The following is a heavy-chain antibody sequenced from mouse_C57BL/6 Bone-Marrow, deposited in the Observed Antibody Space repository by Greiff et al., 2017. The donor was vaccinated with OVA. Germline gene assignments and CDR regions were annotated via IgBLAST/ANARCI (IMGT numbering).Heavy chain of an antibody. CDR2: ISYSGST. V-gene: IGHV3-1*01. J-gene: IGHJ1*03. Sequence: EVKLVESGPGMVKPSQSLSLTCTVTGYSITSGYDWHWIRHFPGNKLEWMGYISYSGSTNYNPSLKSRISITHDTSKNHFFLKLNSVTTEDTATYYCARRDYGSSYLYWYFDVWGTGTTVTVSS. CDR3: ARRDYGSSYLYWYFDV. D-gene: IGHD1-1*01. CDR1: GYSITSGYD.